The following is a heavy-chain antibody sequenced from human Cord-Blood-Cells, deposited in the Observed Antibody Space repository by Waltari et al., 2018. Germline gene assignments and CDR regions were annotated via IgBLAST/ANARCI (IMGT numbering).Heavy chain of an antibody. Sequence: QVQLQQWGAGLLKPSETLSLTSAVYARSPCGHYWSWVRPPPGKGREWYGEINHSGSNNYNPSLKGRVTISVDTYKNQFSMKLSYVTAADTAVYYCEKGGKYSSSSGCFDCWGQGTLVTVSS. CDR2: INHSGSN. CDR3: EKGGKYSSSSGCFDC. J-gene: IGHJ4*02. V-gene: IGHV4-34*01. CDR1: ARSPCGHY. D-gene: IGHD6-6*01.